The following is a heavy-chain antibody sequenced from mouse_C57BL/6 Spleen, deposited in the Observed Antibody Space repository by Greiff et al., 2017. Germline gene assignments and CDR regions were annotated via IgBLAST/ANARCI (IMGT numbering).Heavy chain of an antibody. J-gene: IGHJ4*01. CDR3: APDSSGYVGAMDY. Sequence: QVQLQQSGAELAKPGASVKLSCKASGYTFTSYWMHWVKQRPGQGLEWIGYINPSSGYTKYNQKFKDKATLTADKSSSTAYMQLSSLTYEDSAGYYCAPDSSGYVGAMDYWGQGTSVTVSS. CDR2: INPSSGYT. V-gene: IGHV1-7*01. CDR1: GYTFTSYW. D-gene: IGHD3-2*02.